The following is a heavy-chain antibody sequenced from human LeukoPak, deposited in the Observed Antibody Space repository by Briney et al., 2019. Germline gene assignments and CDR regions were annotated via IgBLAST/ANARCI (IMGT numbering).Heavy chain of an antibody. CDR2: INPNSGGT. Sequence: ASVKVSCKASGYTFTGYYMHWVRQAPGQGLEWMGRINPNSGGTNYAQKFQGRVTMTRDTSISTAYMELSRLRSDDTAVYYCARVARDCSSTSCYAGSTDYYYYMDVWGKGTTVTVSS. J-gene: IGHJ6*03. CDR3: ARVARDCSSTSCYAGSTDYYYYMDV. CDR1: GYTFTGYY. V-gene: IGHV1-2*06. D-gene: IGHD2-2*01.